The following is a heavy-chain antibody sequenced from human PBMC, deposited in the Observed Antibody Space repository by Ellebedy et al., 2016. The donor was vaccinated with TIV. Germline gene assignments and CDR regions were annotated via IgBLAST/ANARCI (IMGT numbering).Heavy chain of an antibody. Sequence: MPSETLSPTCTVPGGSMSSDYWSWIRQPPGKALEWIGYVFHTGNTNFTPSLKGRVTMSVDTSKNQFSLKVPSVTAADTAVYYCARQRREGYNAYWFFDLWGRGTLVTVSS. J-gene: IGHJ2*01. CDR1: GGSMSSDY. CDR3: ARQRREGYNAYWFFDL. D-gene: IGHD5-24*01. CDR2: VFHTGNT. V-gene: IGHV4-59*01.